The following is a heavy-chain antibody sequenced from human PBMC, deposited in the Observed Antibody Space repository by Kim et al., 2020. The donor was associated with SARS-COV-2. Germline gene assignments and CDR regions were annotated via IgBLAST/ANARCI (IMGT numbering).Heavy chain of an antibody. J-gene: IGHJ5*02. CDR3: ARDRRRIAAEGGNNWFDP. CDR2: INPNSGGT. Sequence: ASVKVSCKASGYTFTGYYMHWVRQAPGQGLEWMGWINPNSGGTNYAQKFQGRVTMTRDTSISTAYMELSRLRSDDTAVYYCARDRRRIAAEGGNNWFDPWGQGTLVTVSS. V-gene: IGHV1-2*02. D-gene: IGHD6-13*01. CDR1: GYTFTGYY.